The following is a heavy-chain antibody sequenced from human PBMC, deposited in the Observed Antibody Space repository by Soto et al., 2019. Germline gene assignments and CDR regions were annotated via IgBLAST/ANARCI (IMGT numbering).Heavy chain of an antibody. V-gene: IGHV3-23*01. CDR3: AKDLSGSYYDFGY. D-gene: IGHD1-26*01. CDR2: ISGSGGST. CDR1: GFTFSSYA. J-gene: IGHJ4*02. Sequence: PGGSLRLSCAASGFTFSSYAMSWVRQLSGKGLEWVSVISGSGGSTYYADSVKGRFTISRDNSKNTLYLQMNSLRGEDTALYYCAKDLSGSYYDFGYWGQGTLVTVSS.